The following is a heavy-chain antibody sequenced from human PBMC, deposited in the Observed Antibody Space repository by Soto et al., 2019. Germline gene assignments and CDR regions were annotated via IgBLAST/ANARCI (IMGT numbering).Heavy chain of an antibody. D-gene: IGHD6-25*01. CDR1: RGSFSGFY. CDR3: ARGRGYVYGSNFYGLDV. J-gene: IGHJ6*02. V-gene: IGHV4-34*01. CDR2: INHSGTT. Sequence: LSLTCGVYRGSFSGFYWSWVRQTPGGGLEWIGEINHSGTTNYNPSFQNRVTISVDKSTNNFSLKMTSVTAADAAIYYCARGRGYVYGSNFYGLDVWGQGTTVTVSS.